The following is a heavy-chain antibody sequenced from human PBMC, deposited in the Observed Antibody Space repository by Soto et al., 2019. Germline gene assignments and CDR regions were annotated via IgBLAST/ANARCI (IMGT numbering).Heavy chain of an antibody. Sequence: ASVKVSCKASGYTFSAYALHWVRQAPGQRLEWMGWINVDNGNTKYSEKLQGRVTFRRDTSASTASMEVSSLRSEDTAVYYCARDRDILTGYYPYWGQGTLVTVSS. V-gene: IGHV1-3*01. CDR3: ARDRDILTGYYPY. CDR1: GYTFSAYA. D-gene: IGHD3-9*01. J-gene: IGHJ4*02. CDR2: INVDNGNT.